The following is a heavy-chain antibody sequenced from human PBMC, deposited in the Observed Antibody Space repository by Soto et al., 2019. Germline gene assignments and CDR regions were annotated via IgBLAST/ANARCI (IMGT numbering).Heavy chain of an antibody. CDR2: TYYRSKWYN. Sequence: PSQTLSLTCAISGDSVSSNSAAWNWIRQSPSRGLEWLGRTYYRSKWYNDYAVSVKSRITINPDTSKNQFSLQLNSVTPEDTAVYYCARVHYYYGSGSYYPYGMDVWGQGTTVTVSS. D-gene: IGHD3-10*01. CDR1: GDSVSSNSAA. V-gene: IGHV6-1*01. J-gene: IGHJ6*02. CDR3: ARVHYYYGSGSYYPYGMDV.